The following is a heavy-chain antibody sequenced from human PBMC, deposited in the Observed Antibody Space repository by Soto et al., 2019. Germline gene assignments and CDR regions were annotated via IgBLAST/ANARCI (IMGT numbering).Heavy chain of an antibody. J-gene: IGHJ6*02. CDR2: ISSSGSTI. CDR3: ARDRLPYTSGWPGPYYYYGMDV. V-gene: IGHV3-11*01. CDR1: GFTFSDYY. Sequence: GGSLRLSCAASGFTFSDYYMSWIRQAPGKGLEWISYISSSGSTIYYADSVQGRFTISRDNAKNSLYLQMNSLRAEDTAVYYCARDRLPYTSGWPGPYYYYGMDVWGQGTTVTVSS. D-gene: IGHD6-19*01.